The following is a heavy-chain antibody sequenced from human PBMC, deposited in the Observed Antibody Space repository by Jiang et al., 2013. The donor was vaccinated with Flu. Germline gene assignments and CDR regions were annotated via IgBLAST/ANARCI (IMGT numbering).Heavy chain of an antibody. CDR3: ARGMGSGFVVDY. CDR1: GYTFTSYA. D-gene: IGHD3-22*01. Sequence: GAEVKKPGASVKVSCKASGYTFTSYAMHWVRQAPGQRLEWMGWINAGNGNTKYSQKFQGRVTITRDTSASTAYMELSSLRSEDTAVYYCARGMGSGFVVDYWGQGTLVTVSS. V-gene: IGHV1-3*01. J-gene: IGHJ4*02. CDR2: INAGNGNT.